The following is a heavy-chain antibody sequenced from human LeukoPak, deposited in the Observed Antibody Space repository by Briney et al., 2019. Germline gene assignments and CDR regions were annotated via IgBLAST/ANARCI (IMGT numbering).Heavy chain of an antibody. CDR1: GGSFSGYY. J-gene: IGHJ4*02. CDR3: ARINYFDSSGYFSGDY. Sequence: SETLSLTCAVYGGSFSGYYWSWIRQPPGKGLEWIGYMYYSGSTNYNPSLKSRVTISVDTSKNQFSLKLSSVTAADTAVYYCARINYFDSSGYFSGDYWGQGTLVTVSS. CDR2: MYYSGST. D-gene: IGHD3-22*01. V-gene: IGHV4-59*12.